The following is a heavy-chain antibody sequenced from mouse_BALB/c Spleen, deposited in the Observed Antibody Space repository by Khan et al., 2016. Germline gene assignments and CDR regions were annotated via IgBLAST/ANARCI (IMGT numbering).Heavy chain of an antibody. CDR1: GFSLANYG. CDR2: IWAGGST. V-gene: IGHV2-9*02. J-gene: IGHJ3*01. D-gene: IGHD1-1*01. CDR3: ASPLLRLKAWFAY. Sequence: QVQLKESGPGLVAPSQSLSITCTVSGFSLANYGVHWVRQPPGKGLEWLGVIWAGGSTNYNSALMSRMSISKDNSKSHVFLKMNSLQTEDTTMYYCASPLLRLKAWFAYWGQGTLVTVS.